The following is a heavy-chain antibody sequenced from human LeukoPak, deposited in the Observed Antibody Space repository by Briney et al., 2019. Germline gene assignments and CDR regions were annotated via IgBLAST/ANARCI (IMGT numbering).Heavy chain of an antibody. CDR2: MSPNSGDT. V-gene: IGHV1-8*01. D-gene: IGHD7-27*01. J-gene: IGHJ4*02. CDR3: ARGPPNWGYDY. Sequence: ASVKVSCKASGYTFTSYDFNWVRQATGQRPEWMGWMSPNSGDTGYAQKFQDRVTMTRNTSVSTAYMELSSLRSDDTAVYYCARGPPNWGYDYWGPGTLVTVSS. CDR1: GYTFTSYD.